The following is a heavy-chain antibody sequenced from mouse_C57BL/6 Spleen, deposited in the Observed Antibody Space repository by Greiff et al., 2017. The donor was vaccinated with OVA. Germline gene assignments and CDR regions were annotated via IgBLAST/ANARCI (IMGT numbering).Heavy chain of an antibody. D-gene: IGHD2-4*01. V-gene: IGHV1-61*01. CDR3: ARDYDLDAMDY. Sequence: QVQLQQPGAELVRPGSSVTLSCKASGYTFTSYWPDWVKQRPGQGLEWIGNIYPSDSETHLYPKFKETATLTVDKSTSTAYLHLSSMTSEDSAVYYCARDYDLDAMDYWGQGTSVTVSS. CDR1: GYTFTSYW. CDR2: IYPSDSET. J-gene: IGHJ4*01.